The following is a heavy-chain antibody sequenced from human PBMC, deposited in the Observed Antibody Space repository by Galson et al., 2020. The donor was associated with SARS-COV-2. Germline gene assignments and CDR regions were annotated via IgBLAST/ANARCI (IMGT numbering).Heavy chain of an antibody. CDR2: IYYSGST. D-gene: IGHD3-10*01. Sequence: SETLSLTCTVSGGSIISGGYYWSWIRQHPGKVLEWIGYIYYSGSTYYNPSLKSRVTISVDTSKNQFSLKLSSVTAADTAVYYCARDRTPMVRGVINYYGMDVWGQGTTVTVSS. V-gene: IGHV4-31*03. J-gene: IGHJ6*02. CDR1: GGSIISGGYY. CDR3: ARDRTPMVRGVINYYGMDV.